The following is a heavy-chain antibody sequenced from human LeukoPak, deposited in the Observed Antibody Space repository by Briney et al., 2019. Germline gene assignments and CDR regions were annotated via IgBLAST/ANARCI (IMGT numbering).Heavy chain of an antibody. V-gene: IGHV4-59*01. J-gene: IGHJ4*02. CDR1: GGSISSYY. CDR2: IYYSGST. D-gene: IGHD3-22*01. CDR3: AKVTSYYYDKSGHEHY. Sequence: SETLSLTCTVSGGSISSYYWSWIRQPPGKGLEWIGYIYYSGSTNYNPSLKSRVTISVDTSKNQFSLKLSSVTAADTAVYYCAKVTSYYYDKSGHEHYWGQGTLVTVSS.